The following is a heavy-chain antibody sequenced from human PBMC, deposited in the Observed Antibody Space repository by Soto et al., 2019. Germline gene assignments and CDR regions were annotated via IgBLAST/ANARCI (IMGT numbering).Heavy chain of an antibody. D-gene: IGHD6-19*01. CDR3: ARVRMGSHDREWLERYGMDV. Sequence: QVQLVESGGGVVQPGRSLRLSCAASGFTFSSYGIHWVRQAPGKGLEWVTIVSYDGSNKHYADSVKGRFTISRDNSKNTLSLQMNSLRAEDTAVYYCARVRMGSHDREWLERYGMDVWCQGTTVTVSS. CDR2: VSYDGSNK. V-gene: IGHV3-30-3*01. J-gene: IGHJ6*02. CDR1: GFTFSSYG.